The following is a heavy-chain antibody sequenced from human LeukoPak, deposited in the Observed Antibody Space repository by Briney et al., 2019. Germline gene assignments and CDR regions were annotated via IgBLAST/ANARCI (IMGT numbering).Heavy chain of an antibody. V-gene: IGHV3-9*01. D-gene: IGHD5-18*01. CDR3: AKDLSSSYGYDFDY. Sequence: GGSLRLSCAASGFTFDDYAMHWFRQAPGKGLEWVSGISWNSGSIGYADSVKGRFTISRDNAKNSLYLQMNSLRAEDTALYYCAKDLSSSYGYDFDYWGQGTLVTVSS. CDR1: GFTFDDYA. CDR2: ISWNSGSI. J-gene: IGHJ4*02.